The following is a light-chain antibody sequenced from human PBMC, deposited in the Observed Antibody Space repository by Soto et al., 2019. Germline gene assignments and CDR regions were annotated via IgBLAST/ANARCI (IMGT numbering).Light chain of an antibody. CDR2: GAF. Sequence: IVLTQSPTTLSVSPGERATLSCRARHVGSNNLAWYQQNPGQAPRLLIYGAFTRAAGVPARFSGSGSATQFTLTINSLQSEDFAVYYCQQYNSWPRTFGQGTKVDIK. CDR3: QQYNSWPRT. V-gene: IGKV3-15*01. J-gene: IGKJ1*01. CDR1: HVGSNN.